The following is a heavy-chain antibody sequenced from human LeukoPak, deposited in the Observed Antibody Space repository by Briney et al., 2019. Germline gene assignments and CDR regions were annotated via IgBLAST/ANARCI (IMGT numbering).Heavy chain of an antibody. D-gene: IGHD3-22*01. J-gene: IGHJ4*02. CDR2: VYYSGST. Sequence: SETLSLTCTVSGGSISSSSYYWGWIRQPPGKGLEWIGNVYYSGSTYYNPSLKSRVTISVDTSKNQFSLKLSSVTAADTAVYYCARLSGYSSGHYYSGYWGQGTLVTVSS. CDR3: ARLSGYSSGHYYSGY. V-gene: IGHV4-39*07. CDR1: GGSISSSSYY.